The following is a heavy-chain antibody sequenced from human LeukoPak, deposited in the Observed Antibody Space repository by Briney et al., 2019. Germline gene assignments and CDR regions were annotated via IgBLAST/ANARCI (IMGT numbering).Heavy chain of an antibody. CDR3: ARGTYYDSSGYAY. CDR2: INPNSGGT. J-gene: IGHJ4*02. CDR1: GYTFTGYY. Sequence: ASVKVSCKASGYTFTGYYMHWVRQAPGQGLEWMGWINPNSGGTNYAQKFQGRVTMTRDTSISTAYMELSRLRPDDTAVYYCARGTYYDSSGYAYWGQGTLVTVSS. D-gene: IGHD3-22*01. V-gene: IGHV1-2*02.